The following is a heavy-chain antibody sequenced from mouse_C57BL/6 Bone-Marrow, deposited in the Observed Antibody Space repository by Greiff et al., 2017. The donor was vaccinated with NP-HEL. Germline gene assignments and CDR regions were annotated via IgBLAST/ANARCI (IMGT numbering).Heavy chain of an antibody. V-gene: IGHV1-82*01. CDR1: GYAFSSSW. CDR2: IYPGDGDT. D-gene: IGHD1-1*01. CDR3: ANDYCSSYLAWFAY. Sequence: QVQLQQSGPELVKPGASVKISCKASGYAFSSSWMNWVKQRPGKGLEWIGRIYPGDGDTNYNGKFKGKATLTADKSSSTAYMQLSSLTSEDSAVYFCANDYCSSYLAWFAYWGQGTLVTVSA. J-gene: IGHJ3*01.